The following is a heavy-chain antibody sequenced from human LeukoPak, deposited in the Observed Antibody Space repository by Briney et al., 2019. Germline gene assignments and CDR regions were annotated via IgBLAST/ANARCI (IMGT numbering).Heavy chain of an antibody. J-gene: IGHJ4*02. D-gene: IGHD1-26*01. V-gene: IGHV1-18*01. CDR2: ISAYNGNT. CDR3: AREAFDSGSPN. Sequence: GASVTVSCKAPGYTFTIYGISWVRQAPGQGLEWMGRISAYNGNTNYAQKLQGRVTMTTDTSTSTAYMELRSLRSDDTAVYYCAREAFDSGSPNWGQGTLVTVSS. CDR1: GYTFTIYG.